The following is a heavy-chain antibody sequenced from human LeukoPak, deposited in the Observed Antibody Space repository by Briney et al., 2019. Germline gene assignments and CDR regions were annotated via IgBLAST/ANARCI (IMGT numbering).Heavy chain of an antibody. D-gene: IGHD2-8*01. V-gene: IGHV4-61*01. J-gene: IGHJ4*02. Sequence: SETLSLTCTVPGGSLRGDNYSWTWIRQPPGRGLEWIGNIHHSGSTNYNPSLKSRVTISVDTSKNQFSLRLSSVTAADTAMYYCALNGDSWGQGNLVTVSS. CDR1: GGSLRGDNYS. CDR2: IHHSGST. CDR3: ALNGDS.